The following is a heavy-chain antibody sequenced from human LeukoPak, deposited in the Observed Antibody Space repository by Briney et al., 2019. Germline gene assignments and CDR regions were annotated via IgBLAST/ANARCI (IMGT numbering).Heavy chain of an antibody. J-gene: IGHJ4*02. Sequence: SETLSLTCTVSGGSISSSSYYWGWIRQPPGKGLEWIGSIYYSGSTYYNPSLKSRVTISVDTSKNQFSLKLSSVTAADTAVYYCARGGSEYLLVPYWGQGTLVTVSS. D-gene: IGHD5-12*01. CDR1: GGSISSSSYY. CDR2: IYYSGST. CDR3: ARGGSEYLLVPY. V-gene: IGHV4-39*07.